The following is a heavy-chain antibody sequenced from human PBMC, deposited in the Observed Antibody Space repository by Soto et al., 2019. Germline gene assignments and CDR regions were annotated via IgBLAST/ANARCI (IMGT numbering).Heavy chain of an antibody. D-gene: IGHD2-2*01. CDR1: GGMFYSSA. J-gene: IGHJ5*02. V-gene: IGHV1-69*13. CDR2: IVPMNGSP. Sequence: SSVKVSCKDSGGMFYSSAINWVRQAPGQGLEWMGGIVPMNGSPKYAQEFLGRVTISADASATTAYMDLSGLKSEDTAVYYCSFAPSWTYQLTRSWGRGSQVTVSS. CDR3: SFAPSWTYQLTRS.